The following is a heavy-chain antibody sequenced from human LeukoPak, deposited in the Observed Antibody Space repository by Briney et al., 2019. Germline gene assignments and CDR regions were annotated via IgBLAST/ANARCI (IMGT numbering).Heavy chain of an antibody. D-gene: IGHD3-22*01. Sequence: ASVNVSCKASGYTFTSYGISWVRQAPGQGLEWMGWISAYNGNTNYAQKLQGRVTMTTDTSTSTAYMELRSLRSDDTAVYYCARDYYDSSGYYEDYWGQGTLVTVSS. CDR1: GYTFTSYG. CDR2: ISAYNGNT. V-gene: IGHV1-18*01. CDR3: ARDYYDSSGYYEDY. J-gene: IGHJ4*02.